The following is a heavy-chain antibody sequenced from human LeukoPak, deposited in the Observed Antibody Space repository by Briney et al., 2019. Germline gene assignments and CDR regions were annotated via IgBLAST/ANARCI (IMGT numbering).Heavy chain of an antibody. J-gene: IGHJ4*02. Sequence: ASETLSLTCIVSGGSVSSSSYYWGWIRQPPGKGLEWIGSIYYGGRTYYNPSLKSRVTISVDTSKNQFPLKLSSVTAADTAVYYCARGFYDGSGFSIPSDFWGRGTLVTVSS. CDR1: GGSVSSSSYY. V-gene: IGHV4-39*06. D-gene: IGHD3-22*01. CDR3: ARGFYDGSGFSIPSDF. CDR2: IYYGGRT.